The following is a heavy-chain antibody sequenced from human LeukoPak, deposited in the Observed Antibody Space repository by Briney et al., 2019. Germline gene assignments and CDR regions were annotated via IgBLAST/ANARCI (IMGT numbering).Heavy chain of an antibody. CDR3: ARTSESRGYGP. CDR2: INYSGSI. V-gene: IGHV4-39*01. D-gene: IGHD3-22*01. CDR1: SRSISSTGYY. Sequence: PSETLSLTCTVSSRSISSTGYYWGWIRQPPGKGLEWLASINYSGSIYYNPSPKSRFTISVDTSKNPFSLKLTSVTAAGTAVYYWARTSESRGYGPWGQGTLVTVSS. J-gene: IGHJ5*02.